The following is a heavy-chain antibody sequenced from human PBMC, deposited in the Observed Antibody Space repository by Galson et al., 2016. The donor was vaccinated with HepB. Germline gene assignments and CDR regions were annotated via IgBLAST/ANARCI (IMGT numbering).Heavy chain of an antibody. CDR2: LNRDGSST. CDR3: ARGMGDRYAMDG. D-gene: IGHD3-16*01. Sequence: SLRLSCAASGFTFSGHWMHWVRQAPGKGLEWVSRLNRDGSSTDYADSVKGRFTISRDNAKNTVYVQMNSLRAEDTALYYCARGMGDRYAMDGWGQGTTVTVSS. J-gene: IGHJ6*02. V-gene: IGHV3-74*01. CDR1: GFTFSGHW.